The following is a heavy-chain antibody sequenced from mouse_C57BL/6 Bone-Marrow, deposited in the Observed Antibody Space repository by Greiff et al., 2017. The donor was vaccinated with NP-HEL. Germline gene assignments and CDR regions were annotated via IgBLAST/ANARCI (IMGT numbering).Heavy chain of an antibody. J-gene: IGHJ2*01. CDR3: ASARYYYGSYYFDY. CDR1: GYSITRGYD. D-gene: IGHD1-1*01. Sequence: VQLKESGPGMVKPSQSLSLTCTVTGYSITRGYDWHWIRHFPGNKLEWMGYISYSGSTNYNPSLKSRISITHDTSKNHFFLKLNSVTTEDTATYYCASARYYYGSYYFDYWGQGTTLTVSS. V-gene: IGHV3-1*01. CDR2: ISYSGST.